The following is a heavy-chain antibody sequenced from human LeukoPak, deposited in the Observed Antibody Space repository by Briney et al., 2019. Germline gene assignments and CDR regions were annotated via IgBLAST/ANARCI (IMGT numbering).Heavy chain of an antibody. CDR2: ISRSSNYK. D-gene: IGHD3-10*02. J-gene: IGHJ6*04. V-gene: IGHV3-21*01. CDR3: AELGITMIGGV. CDR1: GFTFSSYS. Sequence: GGSLRLSCAASGFTFSSYSMNWVRQAPGKGLEWVSSISRSSNYKYYADSVKGRFTISRDNAKNSLYLQMNSLRAEDTAVYYCAELGITMIGGVWGKGTTVTISS.